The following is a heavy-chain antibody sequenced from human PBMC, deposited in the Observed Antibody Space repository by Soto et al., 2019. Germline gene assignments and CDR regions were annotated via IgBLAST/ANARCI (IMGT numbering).Heavy chain of an antibody. CDR3: ARSPATPYYDILTGYYDY. CDR1: GGSISSYY. V-gene: IGHV4-59*01. J-gene: IGHJ4*02. CDR2: IYYSGST. D-gene: IGHD3-9*01. Sequence: SETLSLTCTVSGGSISSYYWSWIRQPPGKGLEWIGYIYYSGSTNYNPSLKSRVTISVDTSKSQFSLKLSSVTAADTAVYYCARSPATPYYDILTGYYDYWGQGTLVTVSS.